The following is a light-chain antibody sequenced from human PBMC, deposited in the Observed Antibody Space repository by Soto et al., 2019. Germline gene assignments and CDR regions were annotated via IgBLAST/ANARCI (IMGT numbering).Light chain of an antibody. CDR2: DTS. CDR1: QSVRDSY. CDR3: QQYGSSPGT. V-gene: IGKV3-20*01. Sequence: EIVLTQSPGTLSLSPGARATLSCRASQSVRDSYLAWYQQKPGQAPSLLIYDTSTRATGIPDRFIGSESGTDFALTNSRVEPEDFAMYFCQQYGSSPGTFGQGNKMEIK. J-gene: IGKJ1*01.